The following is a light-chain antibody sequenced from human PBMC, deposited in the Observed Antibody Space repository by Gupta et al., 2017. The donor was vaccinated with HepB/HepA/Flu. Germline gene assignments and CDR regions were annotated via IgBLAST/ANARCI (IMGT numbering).Light chain of an antibody. CDR2: RNN. Sequence: QAGLTQPPSVSKGLRQTATLNCTGNSNNVGYEGASWMQQHQGHPPKLLSYRNNNRPSGISERFSASRSGNTASLTITGLQPDDEADYYCSAWDRTLDTVLFGGPTKLTVL. CDR3: SAWDRTLDTVL. V-gene: IGLV10-54*04. J-gene: IGLJ3*02. CDR1: SNNVGYEG.